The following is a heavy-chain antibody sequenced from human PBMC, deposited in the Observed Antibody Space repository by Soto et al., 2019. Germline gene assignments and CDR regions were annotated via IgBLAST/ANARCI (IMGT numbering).Heavy chain of an antibody. D-gene: IGHD6-19*01. CDR3: ARGDSSGWYGDYFDY. CDR1: GFTFSDHY. V-gene: IGHV3-72*01. Sequence: EVQLVESGGGLVQPGGSLRLSCAASGFTFSDHYMDWVRQAPGKGLEWVGRTRNKANSYTTEYAASVKGRFTISRDDSKNSLYLQMNSLKADDTAVYYCARGDSSGWYGDYFDYWGQGTLVTVSS. J-gene: IGHJ4*02. CDR2: TRNKANSYTT.